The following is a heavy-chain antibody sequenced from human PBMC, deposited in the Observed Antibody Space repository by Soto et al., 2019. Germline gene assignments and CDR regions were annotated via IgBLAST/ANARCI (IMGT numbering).Heavy chain of an antibody. Sequence: PGGSLRLSCAASGFTFSSYGMHWVRQAPGKGLEWVAVISYDGSNKYYADSVKGRFTISRDNSKNALYLQMNSLRAEDTAVYYCAKDPSTVGYFDYWGQGTLVTVSS. J-gene: IGHJ4*02. CDR1: GFTFSSYG. D-gene: IGHD4-17*01. V-gene: IGHV3-30*18. CDR2: ISYDGSNK. CDR3: AKDPSTVGYFDY.